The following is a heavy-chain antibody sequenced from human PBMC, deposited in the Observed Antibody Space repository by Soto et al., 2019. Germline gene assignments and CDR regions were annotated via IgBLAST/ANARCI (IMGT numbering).Heavy chain of an antibody. CDR3: VRDKYCSGGRCYGQLDV. D-gene: IGHD2-15*01. CDR1: GSTVSSKY. J-gene: IGHJ6*04. Sequence: HPGGSLRLSCAASGSTVSSKYMTWVRQAPGKGLEWVSLIQSGGTTYYADSVKGRFTISRDTSKNTLHLQMNSLRAEDTAVYYCVRDKYCSGGRCYGQLDVWGKGTTVTVSS. CDR2: IQSGGTT. V-gene: IGHV3-66*01.